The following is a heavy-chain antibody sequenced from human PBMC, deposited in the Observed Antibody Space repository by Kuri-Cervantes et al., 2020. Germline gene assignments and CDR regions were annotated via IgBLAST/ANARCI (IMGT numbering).Heavy chain of an antibody. CDR1: GFTFTSYA. J-gene: IGHJ6*03. V-gene: IGHV3-23*01. Sequence: GESLKISCAASGFTFTSYAMNWVRQAPGKGLEWVSAISGSGGSTNYADSVKGRFTISRDNSKNTLYLQMNSLRAEDTAVYYCARPALVSSYYYMDVWGKGTTVTVSS. D-gene: IGHD2-2*01. CDR2: ISGSGGST. CDR3: ARPALVSSYYYMDV.